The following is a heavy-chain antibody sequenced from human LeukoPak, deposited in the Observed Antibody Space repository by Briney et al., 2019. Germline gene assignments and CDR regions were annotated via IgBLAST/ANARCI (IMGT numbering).Heavy chain of an antibody. V-gene: IGHV1-2*06. J-gene: IGHJ4*02. CDR3: ARALGVGFGQNAYYFDH. CDR1: GYTLTDYY. D-gene: IGHD1-26*01. Sequence: ASVKVSCKVSGYTLTDYYIHWVRQAPGQGLEWMGRLNPNGGGTNYAQKFQGRVTMTRDTSTDTAYMQLSSLRSTDTAVYFCARALGVGFGQNAYYFDHWGQGTLVTVSS. CDR2: LNPNGGGT.